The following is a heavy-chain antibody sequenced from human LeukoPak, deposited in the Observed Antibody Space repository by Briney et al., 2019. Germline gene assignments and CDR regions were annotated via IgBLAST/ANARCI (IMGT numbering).Heavy chain of an antibody. D-gene: IGHD3-16*01. CDR2: ISSSGSTI. CDR1: EFTFSSYE. V-gene: IGHV3-48*03. J-gene: IGHJ6*04. Sequence: GGSLRLSCAASEFTFSSYEMNWVRQAPGKGLEWVSYISSSGSTIYYADSVKGRFTISRDNAKNSLYLQMNSLRAEDTAVYYCARDSGVYYYYGMDVWGKGTTVTVSS. CDR3: ARDSGVYYYYGMDV.